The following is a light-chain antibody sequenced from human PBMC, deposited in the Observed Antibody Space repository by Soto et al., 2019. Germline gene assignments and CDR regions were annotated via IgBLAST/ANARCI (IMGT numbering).Light chain of an antibody. CDR3: QQYGSSPVT. CDR2: GAS. CDR1: QSVSSSY. J-gene: IGKJ3*01. Sequence: EIALTQSPGTLSLSPGERATLSCRASQSVSSSYLAWYQQKPGQAPRLLIYGASIRATGIPDRFSGSGSGTDFTLTISRLETEDFAVYYCQQYGSSPVTFGPGTKVDIK. V-gene: IGKV3-20*01.